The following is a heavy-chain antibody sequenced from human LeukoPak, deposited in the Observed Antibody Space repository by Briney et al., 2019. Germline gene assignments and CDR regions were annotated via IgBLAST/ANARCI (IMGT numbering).Heavy chain of an antibody. CDR3: AKGGGSSCYSPSDY. D-gene: IGHD2-15*01. Sequence: PGGSLRLSCAASGFTLSTYTMNWVRQAPGKGLQWFSYISSSSSTIYYADSVKGRFTISRDNAKNTLYLQMNSLRAEDTAVYYCAKGGGSSCYSPSDYWGQGTLVTVSS. J-gene: IGHJ4*02. CDR2: ISSSSSTI. CDR1: GFTLSTYT. V-gene: IGHV3-48*01.